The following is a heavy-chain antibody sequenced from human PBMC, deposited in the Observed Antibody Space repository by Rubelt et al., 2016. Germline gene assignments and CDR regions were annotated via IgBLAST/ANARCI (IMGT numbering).Heavy chain of an antibody. V-gene: IGHV1-18*01. CDR2: ISGFTGNT. J-gene: IGHJ4*02. Sequence: QVQLVQSGGEVKKPGASVKVSCKASGYTFSSYDITWVRQAPGQGLEWMGWISGFTGNTESAPNVQDRVPMTTETYTSTAFFDLRSLGSDDTAGYFCARDPDVTYADRSLDYWGQGTLGTVSS. D-gene: IGHD4-17*01. CDR1: GYTFSSYD. CDR3: ARDPDVTYADRSLDY.